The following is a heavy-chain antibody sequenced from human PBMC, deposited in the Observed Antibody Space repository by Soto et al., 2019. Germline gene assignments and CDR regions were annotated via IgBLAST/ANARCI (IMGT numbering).Heavy chain of an antibody. V-gene: IGHV4-59*01. CDR2: IHYSGTT. CDR3: ARYNSYAIDY. D-gene: IGHD2-8*01. Sequence: SETLALSCTYYVTSIISYYWSWIRQPPGKGLEWIANIHYSGTTNYNPSLASRVTLSVDTSKNQFSLKMTSVTAADRAMYFCARYNSYAIDYWGRVTQVTVSS. J-gene: IGHJ4*02. CDR1: VTSIISYY.